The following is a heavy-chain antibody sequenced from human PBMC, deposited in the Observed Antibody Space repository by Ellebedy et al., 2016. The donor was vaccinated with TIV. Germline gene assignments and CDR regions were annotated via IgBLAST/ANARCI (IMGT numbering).Heavy chain of an antibody. J-gene: IGHJ4*02. CDR1: GGSISSYY. CDR2: VYYTGIT. D-gene: IGHD6-6*01. V-gene: IGHV4-59*12. Sequence: SETLSLTXTVSGGSISSYYWSWVRQPPGKGLEWIGFVYYTGITNYNPSLESRVTISVDTSKNQFSLKLSSVTAADTAVYYCAREEGARPFDYWGQGTLVTVSS. CDR3: AREEGARPFDY.